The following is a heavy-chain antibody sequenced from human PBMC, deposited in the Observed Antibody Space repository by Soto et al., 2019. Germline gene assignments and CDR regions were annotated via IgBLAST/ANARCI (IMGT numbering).Heavy chain of an antibody. Sequence: GGSLRLSCAASGFTFSSYAMSWVRQAPGKGLEWVSAISGSGGSTYYADSVKGRFTISRDNSKNTLYLQMNSLRAEDTAVYYCAKAVTGSYYDLEYYYYGMDVWGQGTTVTSP. V-gene: IGHV3-23*01. J-gene: IGHJ6*02. CDR1: GFTFSSYA. CDR2: ISGSGGST. D-gene: IGHD1-26*01. CDR3: AKAVTGSYYDLEYYYYGMDV.